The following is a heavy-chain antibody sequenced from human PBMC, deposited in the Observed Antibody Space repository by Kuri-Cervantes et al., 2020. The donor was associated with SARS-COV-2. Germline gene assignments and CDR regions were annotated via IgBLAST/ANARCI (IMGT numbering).Heavy chain of an antibody. CDR2: ISSSGSTI. CDR3: ARAHSGYAFDI. CDR1: GFTFSDYY. Sequence: GESLKISCAASGFTFSDYYMSWIRQAPGKGLEWVSYISSSGSTIYYADSVKGRFTISRDNANNSLYLQMNSLRAEDTAVYYCARAHSGYAFDIWGQGTMVNVSS. V-gene: IGHV3-11*04. J-gene: IGHJ3*02. D-gene: IGHD6-13*01.